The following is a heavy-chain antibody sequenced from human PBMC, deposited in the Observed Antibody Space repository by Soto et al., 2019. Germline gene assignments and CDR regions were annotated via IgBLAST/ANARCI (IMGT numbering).Heavy chain of an antibody. J-gene: IGHJ6*02. CDR3: AHLTVTTPYRGHYYYGMDA. V-gene: IGHV3-48*02. CDR1: GFTFSSYS. CDR2: ISSSSSTI. Sequence: PGGSLRLSCAASGFTFSSYSMNWVRQAPGKGLEWVSYISSSSSTIYYADSVKGRFTISRDNAKNSLYLQMNSLRDEDTAVYYCAHLTVTTPYRGHYYYGMDAWGQGTTVTVSS. D-gene: IGHD4-17*01.